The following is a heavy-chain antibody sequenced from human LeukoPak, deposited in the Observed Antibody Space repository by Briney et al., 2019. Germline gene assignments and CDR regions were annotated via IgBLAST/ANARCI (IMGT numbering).Heavy chain of an antibody. V-gene: IGHV3-23*01. Sequence: GGSLRLSCAASGFTFNTYAMSWVRHAPGKGLEWVSVICGSGGSTYYADSAKGRYTISRDNSKNTLYLQMTSLRAEDTAVYYGAKLGCTGTSCYASYWGQGATVTVPS. CDR2: ICGSGGST. J-gene: IGHJ4*02. D-gene: IGHD2-2*01. CDR1: GFTFNTYA. CDR3: AKLGCTGTSCYASY.